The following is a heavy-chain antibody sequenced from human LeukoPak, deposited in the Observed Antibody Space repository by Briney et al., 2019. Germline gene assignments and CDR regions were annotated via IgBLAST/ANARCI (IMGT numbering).Heavy chain of an antibody. CDR3: AKWGSGSYYKGSFDY. V-gene: IGHV3-23*01. D-gene: IGHD3-10*01. J-gene: IGHJ4*02. CDR1: GFTFSSCS. CDR2: ISGSGKNT. Sequence: GGSLRLSCAASGFTFSSCSMNWVRQAPGKGLEWVSAISGSGKNTYYADSVKGRFTISRDNSKNTLYLQMYSLRVEDTAVYYCAKWGSGSYYKGSFDYWGQGTLVTVSS.